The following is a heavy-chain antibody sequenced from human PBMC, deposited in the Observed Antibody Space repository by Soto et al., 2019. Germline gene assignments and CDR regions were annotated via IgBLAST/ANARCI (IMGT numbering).Heavy chain of an antibody. CDR2: INAGNGNT. Sequence: QVQLVQSGAEVKKPGASVKVSCKASGYTFTSYAMHWVRQAPGQRLEWMGWINAGNGNTKYSQKFQGRVTITRDTSASTAYMELSSLRSEDTAVYYCARDRWELLLRVGDFDIWGQGTMVTVSS. V-gene: IGHV1-3*01. D-gene: IGHD1-26*01. J-gene: IGHJ3*02. CDR3: ARDRWELLLRVGDFDI. CDR1: GYTFTSYA.